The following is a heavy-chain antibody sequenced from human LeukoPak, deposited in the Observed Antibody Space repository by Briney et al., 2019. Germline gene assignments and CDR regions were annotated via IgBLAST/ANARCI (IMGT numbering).Heavy chain of an antibody. V-gene: IGHV3-11*06. D-gene: IGHD2-2*01. Sequence: GESLRLSCAASGFTFSDYYMSWIRQAPGKGLEWVSYISSSSSYTNYADSVKDRFTISRDNASNSLYLQMNSLRAEDTAVYYCARLGPAAFYYWGQGTLGTVSS. CDR2: ISSSSSYT. J-gene: IGHJ4*02. CDR1: GFTFSDYY. CDR3: ARLGPAAFYY.